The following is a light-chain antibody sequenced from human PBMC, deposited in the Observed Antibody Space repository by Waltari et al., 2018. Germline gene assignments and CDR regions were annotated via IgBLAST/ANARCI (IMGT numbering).Light chain of an antibody. Sequence: DIVMTQSPDSLAVSLGVRATINCKSSQSVLYSSNNKNYLAWYQQKPGQPPKLLIYWASTREFGVPDRFSGSGSGTDFNLTISSLQAEDVAVYYCQQYYSTPYTFGQGTKLEIK. J-gene: IGKJ2*01. CDR2: WAS. V-gene: IGKV4-1*01. CDR3: QQYYSTPYT. CDR1: QSVLYSSNNKNY.